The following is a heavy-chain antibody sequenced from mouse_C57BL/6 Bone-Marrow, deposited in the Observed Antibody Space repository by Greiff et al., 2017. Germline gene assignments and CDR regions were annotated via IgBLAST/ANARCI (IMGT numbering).Heavy chain of an antibody. CDR3: ARERVYYYGVRYFDV. CDR1: GYTFTSYD. Sequence: VQLQQSGPELVKPGASVKLSCKASGYTFTSYDINWVKQRPGQGLEWIGWIYPRDGSTKYNEKFKGKATLTVDTSSSTAYMELHSLTSEDSAVYFCARERVYYYGVRYFDVWGTGTTVTVSS. V-gene: IGHV1-85*01. CDR2: IYPRDGST. D-gene: IGHD1-1*01. J-gene: IGHJ1*03.